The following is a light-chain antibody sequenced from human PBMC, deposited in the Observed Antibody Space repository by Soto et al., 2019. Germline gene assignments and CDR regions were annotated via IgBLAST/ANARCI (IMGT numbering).Light chain of an antibody. V-gene: IGKV1-5*03. Sequence: DIQMTQSPSTLSASVGDRVTITCRASQSITISLAWYQQKPGKAPKVLIYKASNLESGVPSRFSGSGSGTDFTIPISSLQPDDSATYYCQQYYSYPFTFGPGTKVDIK. CDR2: KAS. CDR1: QSITIS. J-gene: IGKJ3*01. CDR3: QQYYSYPFT.